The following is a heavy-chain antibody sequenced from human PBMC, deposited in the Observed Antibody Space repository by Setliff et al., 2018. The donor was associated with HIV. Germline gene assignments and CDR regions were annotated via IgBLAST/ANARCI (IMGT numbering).Heavy chain of an antibody. CDR3: ARGIDILVKMGIYYHYMDV. CDR1: GDKFGSFD. V-gene: IGHV1-8*01. D-gene: IGHD2-15*01. J-gene: IGHJ6*03. CDR2: VYASTGHT. Sequence: ASVKVSCKTSGDKFGSFDINWVRQASGQGLEWVGGVYASTGHTAYARKFEGRVTMNWDPSTGIGYMELNSLRADDTAVYYCARGIDILVKMGIYYHYMDVWGKGTTVTVSS.